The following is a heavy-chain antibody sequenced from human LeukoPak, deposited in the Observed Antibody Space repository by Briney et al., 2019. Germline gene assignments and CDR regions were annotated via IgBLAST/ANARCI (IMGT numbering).Heavy chain of an antibody. CDR2: ISYDGSNK. J-gene: IGHJ5*02. Sequence: GGSLRLSCAASGFTFSSYGMHWVRQAPGKGLEWVAVISYDGSNKYYADSVKGRFTISRDNSKNTLYLQMNSLRAVDTAVYYCAKGWFDPWGQGTLVTVSS. CDR1: GFTFSSYG. V-gene: IGHV3-30*18. CDR3: AKGWFDP.